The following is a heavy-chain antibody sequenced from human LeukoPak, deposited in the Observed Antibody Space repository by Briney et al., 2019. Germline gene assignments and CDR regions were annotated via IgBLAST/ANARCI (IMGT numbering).Heavy chain of an antibody. D-gene: IGHD6-6*01. V-gene: IGHV4-39*07. CDR2: IYYSGST. Sequence: SETLSLTCTVSGGSISSSSYYWGWIRQPPGKGLEWIGSIYYSGSTYYNPSLKSRVTISVDTSKNQFSLKLSSVTAADTAVYYCARDSVARRIFDYWGQGTLVTVSS. J-gene: IGHJ4*02. CDR1: GGSISSSSYY. CDR3: ARDSVARRIFDY.